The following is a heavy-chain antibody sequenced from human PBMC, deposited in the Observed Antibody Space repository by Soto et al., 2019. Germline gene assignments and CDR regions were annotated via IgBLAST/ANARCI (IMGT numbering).Heavy chain of an antibody. D-gene: IGHD1-1*01. CDR1: GYTFNDYF. CDR3: ARRRLSTGTDYFDY. CDR2: INPNSGDT. Sequence: ASVKVSCKTSGYTFNDYFLHWVRQAPGQGLEWMGSINPNSGDTDYAQRFQGRVTLTRDTSIRTVYMELSRLRSDDTAVYYCARRRLSTGTDYFDYWRQGTLVTV. J-gene: IGHJ4*02. V-gene: IGHV1-2*02.